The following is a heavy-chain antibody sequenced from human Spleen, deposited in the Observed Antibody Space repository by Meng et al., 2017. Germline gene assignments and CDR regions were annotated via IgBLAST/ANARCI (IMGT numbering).Heavy chain of an antibody. V-gene: IGHV3-13*03. D-gene: IGHD1-1*01. J-gene: IGHJ3*01. CDR1: GFTFSSYD. CDR2: IGTAGDT. CDR3: ANWPRDAFDL. Sequence: GESLKISCAACGFTFSSYDMHWVRQATGKGLEWVSAIGTAGDTYYPGSVKGQFTISRDNSKNTLYLQMNSLRAEDTAVYYCANWPRDAFDLWGQGTMVTVSS.